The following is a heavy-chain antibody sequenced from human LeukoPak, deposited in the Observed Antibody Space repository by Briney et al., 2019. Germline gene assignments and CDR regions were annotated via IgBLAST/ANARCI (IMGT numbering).Heavy chain of an antibody. V-gene: IGHV3-11*04. CDR2: ISSSGSTI. D-gene: IGHD1-7*01. CDR1: GFTFSDYY. CDR3: ARVLRLELRMVDAFDI. Sequence: GGSLRLSCAASGFTFSDYYMSWIRQAPGKGLEWVSYISSSGSTIYYADSVKGRFTISRDNAKNSLYLQMNSLRAEDTAVYYCARVLRLELRMVDAFDIWGQGTMVTVSS. J-gene: IGHJ3*02.